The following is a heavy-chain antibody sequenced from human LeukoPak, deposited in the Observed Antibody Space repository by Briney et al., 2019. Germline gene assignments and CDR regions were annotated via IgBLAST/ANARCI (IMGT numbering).Heavy chain of an antibody. D-gene: IGHD3-3*01. J-gene: IGHJ6*03. CDR1: GYSISSGYY. V-gene: IGHV4-38-2*02. CDR2: IYHSGST. Sequence: SETLSLTCTVSGYSISSGYYWGWIRQPPGNVLEWSGSIYHSGSTYYNPSLKSRVTISVDTSKNQFSLKLSSVTAADTAVYYCATLWSGNLYKAVWGKGTTVTVSS. CDR3: ATLWSGNLYKAV.